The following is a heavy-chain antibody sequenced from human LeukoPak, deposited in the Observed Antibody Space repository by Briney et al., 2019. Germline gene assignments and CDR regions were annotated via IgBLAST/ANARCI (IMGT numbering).Heavy chain of an antibody. Sequence: GGSLRLSCAASGFTFSSYAMSWVRQAPGKGLERVSAINGSGGSTYYADSVKGRFTISRDNSKNTLYLQMNSLRAEDTAVYYCAKGSRFGVVERDAFDIWGLGTMVTVSS. D-gene: IGHD3-3*01. J-gene: IGHJ3*02. CDR1: GFTFSSYA. CDR2: INGSGGST. CDR3: AKGSRFGVVERDAFDI. V-gene: IGHV3-23*01.